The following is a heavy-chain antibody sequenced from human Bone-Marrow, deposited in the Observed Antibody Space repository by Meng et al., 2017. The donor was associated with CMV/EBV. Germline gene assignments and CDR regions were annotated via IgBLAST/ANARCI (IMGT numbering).Heavy chain of an antibody. CDR1: GFTFSSYE. D-gene: IGHD1-26*01. Sequence: GGSLRLSCAASGFTFSSYEMNWVRQAPGKGLEWVSYISSSGSTIYYADSVKGRFTISRDNAKNSLYLQMNSLRAEDTAVYYCARDERKWELLRYYYYYYGMDVWGQGTTVTVSS. J-gene: IGHJ6*02. CDR3: ARDERKWELLRYYYYYYGMDV. V-gene: IGHV3-48*03. CDR2: ISSSGSTI.